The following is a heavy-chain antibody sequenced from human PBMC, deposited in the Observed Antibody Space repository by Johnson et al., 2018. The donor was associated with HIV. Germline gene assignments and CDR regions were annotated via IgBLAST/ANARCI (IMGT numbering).Heavy chain of an antibody. CDR1: GFTFSTYG. D-gene: IGHD5-12*01. V-gene: IGHV3-23*04. CDR3: AKGRGYDYDALDF. Sequence: EVQLVESGGGLVKPGGSLRLSCVASGFTFSTYGMTWVRQAPGKGLEWVSAISGTGGTTYYADSVRGRFSISRDKSKDTLYLQMSSLRAEDTAVYYCAKGRGYDYDALDFWGQGTMVTVSS. J-gene: IGHJ3*01. CDR2: ISGTGGTT.